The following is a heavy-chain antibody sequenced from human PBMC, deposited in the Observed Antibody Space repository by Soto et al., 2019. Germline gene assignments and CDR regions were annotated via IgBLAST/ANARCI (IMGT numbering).Heavy chain of an antibody. CDR2: ISSRSNYI. Sequence: EVQLVESGVGLVKPGGSLRLSCAASGFTFSNYNMNWVRQAPGKGLEWVSSISSRSNYIYYADSVKGRFTISRDNAKNSLYLQMNSPRAEDTAVYFCATAYYDSSGFYFDYWGQGTLVTVSS. CDR3: ATAYYDSSGFYFDY. V-gene: IGHV3-21*01. J-gene: IGHJ4*02. D-gene: IGHD3-22*01. CDR1: GFTFSNYN.